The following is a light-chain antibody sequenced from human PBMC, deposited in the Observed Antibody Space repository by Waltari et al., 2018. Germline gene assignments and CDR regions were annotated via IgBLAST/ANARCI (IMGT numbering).Light chain of an antibody. Sequence: EIVLTQSPATLCLSQGERVTLSCRASQSVNNYLAWYQQKPGQAPRLLIYDASSRATGIPARFSGNGSGTDFTLTISSLEAEDFAVYYCQQRSIRPPAYSFGQGTRLEIK. CDR1: QSVNNY. CDR3: QQRSIRPPAYS. CDR2: DAS. V-gene: IGKV3-11*01. J-gene: IGKJ2*03.